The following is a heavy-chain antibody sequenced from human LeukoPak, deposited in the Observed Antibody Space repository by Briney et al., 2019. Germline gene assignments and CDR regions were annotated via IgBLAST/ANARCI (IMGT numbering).Heavy chain of an antibody. D-gene: IGHD6-13*01. Sequence: GGSLRLSCAASGFTFSSYSMNWVRQAPGKGLEWVSSISTSSSYIYYADSVKGRFTISRDNSKNTLYLQMNSLRAEDTAVYYCTTSPAAGIQHYWGQGTLVTVSS. CDR2: ISTSSSYI. CDR3: TTSPAAGIQHY. V-gene: IGHV3-21*04. CDR1: GFTFSSYS. J-gene: IGHJ4*02.